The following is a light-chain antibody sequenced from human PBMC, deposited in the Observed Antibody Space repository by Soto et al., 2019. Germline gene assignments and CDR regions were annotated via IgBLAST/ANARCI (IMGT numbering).Light chain of an antibody. CDR3: CSYAGSSTPYG. CDR1: SSDVGSYNL. J-gene: IGLJ1*01. V-gene: IGLV2-23*02. Sequence: QSALTQPASLSGSPGPSITISCTGTSSDVGSYNLVSWYQQHPGKAPKLMFYEVSKRPSGVSNRFSGSKSGNTASLTISGLQAEDEADYYCCSYAGSSTPYGFGTGTKVTVL. CDR2: EVS.